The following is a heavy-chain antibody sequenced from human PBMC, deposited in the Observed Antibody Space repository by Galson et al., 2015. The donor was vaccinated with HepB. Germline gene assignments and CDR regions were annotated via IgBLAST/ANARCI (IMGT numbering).Heavy chain of an antibody. V-gene: IGHV1-24*01. D-gene: IGHD3-3*01. J-gene: IGHJ3*02. Sequence: SVKVSCKVSGYTLTELSMHWVRQAPGKGLEWMGGFDPEDGETIYAQKFQGRVTMTEDTSTDTAYMELSSLRSEDTAVYYCATAHITIFGVASGGAFDIWGQGTMVTVSS. CDR1: GYTLTELS. CDR2: FDPEDGET. CDR3: ATAHITIFGVASGGAFDI.